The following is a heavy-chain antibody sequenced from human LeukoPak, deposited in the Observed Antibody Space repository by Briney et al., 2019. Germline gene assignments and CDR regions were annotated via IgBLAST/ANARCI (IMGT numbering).Heavy chain of an antibody. CDR2: NYTSGST. CDR1: GGSIIGGSYY. J-gene: IGHJ6*03. CDR3: ARSQVTMVRGVRDIFYYYYHMAV. Sequence: PSETLSLTCTVSGGSIIGGSYYWSWIRQPAGKGLEWIGRNYTSGSTNYNPSLKSRVTISVDTSKNQFSLKLSSVTAADTAVYYCARSQVTMVRGVRDIFYYYYHMAVWGKGTPVTVSS. V-gene: IGHV4-61*02. D-gene: IGHD3-10*01.